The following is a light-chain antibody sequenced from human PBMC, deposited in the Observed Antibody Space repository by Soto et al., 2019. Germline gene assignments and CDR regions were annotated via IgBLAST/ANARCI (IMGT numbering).Light chain of an antibody. J-gene: IGKJ1*01. CDR1: QSISSW. CDR3: QQYNSYPWT. Sequence: IQMTQSPSPLSASVGARVTISCRASQSISSWLAWYQQKPGKAPNLLIYDASSLESGVPYRFSGSGSGTEFTLTISRLEPDDFATYYCQQYNSYPWTFGQGTKVDIK. CDR2: DAS. V-gene: IGKV1-5*01.